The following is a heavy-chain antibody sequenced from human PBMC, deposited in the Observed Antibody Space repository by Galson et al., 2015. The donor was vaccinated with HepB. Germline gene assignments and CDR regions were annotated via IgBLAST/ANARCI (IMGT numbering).Heavy chain of an antibody. CDR2: IYPGDSDT. Sequence: QSGAEVKKPGESLKISCQGSGYSFTTYWIGWVRQMPGKGLEWMGIIYPGDSDTRYSPSFQGQVTISADKSSRTAYLQWSSLKASDTAMYYCARPSSGDYYYDSGGPFDAFDIWGQGTMVTVFS. J-gene: IGHJ3*02. D-gene: IGHD3-22*01. CDR1: GYSFTTYW. V-gene: IGHV5-51*01. CDR3: ARPSSGDYYYDSGGPFDAFDI.